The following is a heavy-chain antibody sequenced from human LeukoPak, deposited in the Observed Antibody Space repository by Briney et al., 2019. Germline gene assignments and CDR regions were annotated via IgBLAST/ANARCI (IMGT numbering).Heavy chain of an antibody. CDR1: GGSISSSSYY. D-gene: IGHD2-8*01. J-gene: IGHJ4*02. Sequence: SETLSLTCTVSGGSISSSSYYWGWIRQPPGKGLEWIGSIYYSGSTYYNPSLKSRVTISVDTSKNQFSLKLSSVAAADTAVYYCAGSDCTNGVCRYLRVFDYWGQGTLVTVSS. CDR2: IYYSGST. V-gene: IGHV4-39*01. CDR3: AGSDCTNGVCRYLRVFDY.